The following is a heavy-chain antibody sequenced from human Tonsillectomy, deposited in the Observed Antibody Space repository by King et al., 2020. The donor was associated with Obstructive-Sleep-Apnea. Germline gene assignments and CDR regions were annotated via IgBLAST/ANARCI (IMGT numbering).Heavy chain of an antibody. Sequence: VQLVESGGGLVQPGGSLRLSCAASGFTFSNFWMTWVRQAPGKGPEWVSNIKQDGSKTYYVDSVRGRFTISRDNAKNSLYLQMNNLRAEDTAVYYCASRPPAETYFGVFDFWGQGALVTVSS. D-gene: IGHD3-10*01. CDR3: ASRPPAETYFGVFDF. CDR2: IKQDGSKT. V-gene: IGHV3-7*03. CDR1: GFTFSNFW. J-gene: IGHJ4*02.